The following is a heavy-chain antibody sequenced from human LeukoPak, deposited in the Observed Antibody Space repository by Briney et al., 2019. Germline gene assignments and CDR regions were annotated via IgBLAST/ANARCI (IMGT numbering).Heavy chain of an antibody. CDR2: INHSGST. D-gene: IGHD6-6*01. CDR3: ARGPIAARRGYFDY. V-gene: IGHV4-34*01. Sequence: PSETLSLTCAVYGGSFSGYYWSWIRQPPGKGLEWIGEINHSGSTNYNPSCKSRVPISVDTSKNQFSLKLSSVTAADTAVYYCARGPIAARRGYFDYWGKGTLVPVSS. J-gene: IGHJ4*02. CDR1: GGSFSGYY.